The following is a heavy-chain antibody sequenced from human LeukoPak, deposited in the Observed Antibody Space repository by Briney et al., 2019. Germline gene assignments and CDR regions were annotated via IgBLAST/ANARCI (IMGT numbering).Heavy chain of an antibody. CDR2: ISSSSSTI. CDR1: GFTFSSYS. CDR3: AREGISSGY. Sequence: PGGSLRLSCAASGFTFSSYSMNWVRQAPGKGLEWVSYISSSSSTIYYADSVKGRFTISRDNAKNSLYLQMNSLRAEDTAVYYCAREGISSGYWGQGTLVTVSS. V-gene: IGHV3-48*01. J-gene: IGHJ4*02. D-gene: IGHD3-22*01.